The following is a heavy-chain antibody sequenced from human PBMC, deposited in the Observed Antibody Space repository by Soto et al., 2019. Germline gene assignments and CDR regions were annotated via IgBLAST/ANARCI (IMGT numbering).Heavy chain of an antibody. CDR2: ISYDGSNK. CDR3: ASGNALSSGWYGAGGGMDY. D-gene: IGHD6-19*01. Sequence: GGSLRLSCAASGFTFSSYAMHWVRQAPGKGLEWVAVISYDGSNKYYADSVKGRFTISRDNSKNTLYLQMNSLRAEDTAVYYCASGNALSSGWYGAGGGMDYWGQGTLVTVSS. CDR1: GFTFSSYA. J-gene: IGHJ4*02. V-gene: IGHV3-30-3*01.